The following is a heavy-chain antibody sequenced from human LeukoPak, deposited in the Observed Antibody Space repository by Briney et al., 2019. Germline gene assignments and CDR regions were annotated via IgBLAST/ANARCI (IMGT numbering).Heavy chain of an antibody. CDR2: INHSGST. J-gene: IGHJ6*02. CDR1: GGSFSGYY. D-gene: IGHD5-18*01. V-gene: IGHV4-34*01. Sequence: PSETLSLTRAVYGGSFSGYYWSWIRQPPGKGLEWIGEINHSGSTNYNPSLKSRVTISVDTSKNQFSLKLSSVTAADTAVYYCARGIQLWLPYYYYGMDVWGQGTTVTVSS. CDR3: ARGIQLWLPYYYYGMDV.